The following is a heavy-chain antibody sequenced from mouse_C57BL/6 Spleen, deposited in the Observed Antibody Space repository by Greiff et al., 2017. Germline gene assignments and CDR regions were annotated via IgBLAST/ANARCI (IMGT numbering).Heavy chain of an antibody. V-gene: IGHV1-80*01. CDR3: ARGYYGSSPDG. D-gene: IGHD1-1*01. CDR1: GYAFSSYW. Sequence: QVHVKQSGAELVKPGASVKISCKASGYAFSSYWMNWVKQRPGKGLEWIGQIYPGDGDTNYNGKFKGKATLTADKSSSTAYMQLSSLTSEDSAVYFCARGYYGSSPDGWGQGTTLTVSS. J-gene: IGHJ2*01. CDR2: IYPGDGDT.